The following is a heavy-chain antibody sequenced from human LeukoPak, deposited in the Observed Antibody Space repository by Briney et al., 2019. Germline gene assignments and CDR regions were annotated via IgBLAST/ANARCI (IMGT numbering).Heavy chain of an antibody. CDR2: INRGGST. CDR3: ARGYASGSYYTY. Sequence: SETLSLTCTVYGGSFSGHYWSWIRQPPGKGLEWIGEINRGGSTSYNPSLNSRVTISIDTSRNQFSLKLYSVTAADTATYYCARGYASGSYYTYWGQGTLVTVSS. D-gene: IGHD3-10*01. V-gene: IGHV4-34*01. J-gene: IGHJ4*02. CDR1: GGSFSGHY.